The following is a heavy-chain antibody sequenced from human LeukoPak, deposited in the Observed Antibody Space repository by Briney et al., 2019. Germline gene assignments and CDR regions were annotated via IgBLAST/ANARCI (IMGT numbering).Heavy chain of an antibody. J-gene: IGHJ4*02. CDR2: INPNSGGT. CDR3: ARGGPIVVVPAAGSCHY. CDR1: GYTFTGYY. V-gene: IGHV1-2*02. Sequence: GASVKVSCKASGYTFTGYYMHWVRQAPGQGLEWMGWINPNSGGTNYAQKFQGRVTMTRDTSISTAYMELSRLRSDDTAVYYCARGGPIVVVPAAGSCHYWGQGTLVTVSS. D-gene: IGHD2-2*01.